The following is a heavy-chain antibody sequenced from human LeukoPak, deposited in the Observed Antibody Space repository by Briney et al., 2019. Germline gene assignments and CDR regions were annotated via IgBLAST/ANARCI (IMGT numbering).Heavy chain of an antibody. V-gene: IGHV1-18*01. D-gene: IGHD2-2*01. CDR1: GYTFTSYG. Sequence: GASVKVSCKASGYTFTSYGISWVRQAPGQGLEWMGWISAYNGNTNYAQKLQGRVTMTTDTSTSTAYMELRSLRSDDTAVYYCAKNPLVPAAIGPLINWGQGTLVTVSS. CDR3: AKNPLVPAAIGPLIN. J-gene: IGHJ4*02. CDR2: ISAYNGNT.